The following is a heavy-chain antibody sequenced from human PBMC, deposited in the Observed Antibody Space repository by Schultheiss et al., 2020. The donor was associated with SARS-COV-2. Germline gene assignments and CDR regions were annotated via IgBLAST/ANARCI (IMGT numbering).Heavy chain of an antibody. D-gene: IGHD2-2*02. Sequence: GGSLRLSCAASGFTFSSYAMSWVRQAPGKGLEWVSVIYSCGSTYYADSVKGRFTISRDNSKNTLYLQMNSLRAEDTAVYYCARDGGYCSSTSCYSDLDYWGQGTLVTVSS. CDR2: IYSCGST. J-gene: IGHJ4*02. V-gene: IGHV3-66*03. CDR3: ARDGGYCSSTSCYSDLDY. CDR1: GFTFSSYA.